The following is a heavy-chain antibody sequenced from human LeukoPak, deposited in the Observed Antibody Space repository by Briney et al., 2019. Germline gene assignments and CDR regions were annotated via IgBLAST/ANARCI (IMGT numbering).Heavy chain of an antibody. CDR1: GGSISSSSYY. Sequence: MSSETLSLTCTVSGGSISSSSYYWGWIRQPPGKGLEWIGSIYYSGSTYYNPSLKSRVTISVDTSKNQFSLKLSSVTAADTAVYHCARLLWFGEGNWFDPWGQGTLVTVSS. D-gene: IGHD3-10*01. CDR3: ARLLWFGEGNWFDP. J-gene: IGHJ5*02. V-gene: IGHV4-39*01. CDR2: IYYSGST.